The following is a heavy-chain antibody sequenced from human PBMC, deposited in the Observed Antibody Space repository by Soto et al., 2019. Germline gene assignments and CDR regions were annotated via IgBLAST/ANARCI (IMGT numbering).Heavy chain of an antibody. Sequence: EVQLLESGGALVRPGGSLRLSCAASGFTFSNYALRWVRQAPGKGLEWVAGISGSGGTTYYPDSMKGRFTISRDNAWNTVHLQMNGLRGDDTAVYYCAKGTRDWYLSFDFWGQGTRVTVSS. V-gene: IGHV3-23*01. J-gene: IGHJ4*02. CDR3: AKGTRDWYLSFDF. CDR2: ISGSGGTT. D-gene: IGHD3-9*01. CDR1: GFTFSNYA.